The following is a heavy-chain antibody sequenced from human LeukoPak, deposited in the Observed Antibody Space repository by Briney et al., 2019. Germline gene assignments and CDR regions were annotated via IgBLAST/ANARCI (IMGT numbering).Heavy chain of an antibody. CDR2: VSLTSGNM. J-gene: IGHJ4*02. CDR1: GFTFDEYA. CDR3: ARAKTSPYYDFWSGSDY. V-gene: IGHV3-9*01. D-gene: IGHD3-3*01. Sequence: GGSLRLSCAASGFTFDEYAMHWVRQVPGKGLEWVSGVSLTSGNMGDADSVARRFTLSTANAKNSLSLQMNSLRAEDTAVYYCARAKTSPYYDFWSGSDYWGQGTLVTVS.